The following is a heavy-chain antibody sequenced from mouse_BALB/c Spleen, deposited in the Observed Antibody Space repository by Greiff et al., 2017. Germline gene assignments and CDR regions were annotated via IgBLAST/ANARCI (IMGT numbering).Heavy chain of an antibody. CDR2: ISSGGSYT. J-gene: IGHJ2*01. CDR1: GFTFSSYG. D-gene: IGHD2-3*01. Sequence: EVKLVESGGDLVKPGGSLKLSCAASGFTFSSYGMSWVRQTPDKRLEWVATISSGGSYTYYPDSVKGRFTISRDNAKNTLYLQMSSLKSEDTAMYYCARRIYDSYVDYWGQGTTLTVSS. V-gene: IGHV5-6*02. CDR3: ARRIYDSYVDY.